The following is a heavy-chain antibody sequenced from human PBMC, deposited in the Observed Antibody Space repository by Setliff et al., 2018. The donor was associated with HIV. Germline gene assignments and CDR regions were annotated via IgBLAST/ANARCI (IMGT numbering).Heavy chain of an antibody. D-gene: IGHD2-2*01. Sequence: GASVKVSCKASGYTFTSYGMNWVRQAPGQGLEWMGGTIPMFGTANYAQKFQGRVTITTDESTNTGYMELSSLRSEDTAVYYCARESACSSTSCPKVLDYWGQGTLVTVSS. V-gene: IGHV1-69*05. J-gene: IGHJ4*02. CDR1: GYTFTSYG. CDR2: TIPMFGTA. CDR3: ARESACSSTSCPKVLDY.